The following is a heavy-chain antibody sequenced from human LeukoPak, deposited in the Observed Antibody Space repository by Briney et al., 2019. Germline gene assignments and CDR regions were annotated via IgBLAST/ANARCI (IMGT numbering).Heavy chain of an antibody. J-gene: IGHJ4*02. CDR2: ISSSGSPV. V-gene: IGHV3-48*03. D-gene: IGHD1-14*01. Sequence: GGSLRLSCAASGFTFSSYEMNWVRQAPGKGLEGVSYISSSGSPVYYPDSVKGRFSISRDNAENSLYLQINSLRVEDTAVYYCAAKEGTRSDFDYWGQGILVTVSS. CDR1: GFTFSSYE. CDR3: AAKEGTRSDFDY.